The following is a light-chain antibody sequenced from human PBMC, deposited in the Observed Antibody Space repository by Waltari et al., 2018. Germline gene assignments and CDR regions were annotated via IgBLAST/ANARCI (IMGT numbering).Light chain of an antibody. CDR3: QHYLRLPVT. Sequence: EIVLTQSPGTLSLSPGERATLSCRASQSVSRFLAWYKQKPGQAPRLLIYDASTRATGIPDRFSGSGSGTDFSLTISRLEPEDFAVYYCQHYLRLPVTFGQGTKVGIK. V-gene: IGKV3-20*01. CDR1: QSVSRF. CDR2: DAS. J-gene: IGKJ1*01.